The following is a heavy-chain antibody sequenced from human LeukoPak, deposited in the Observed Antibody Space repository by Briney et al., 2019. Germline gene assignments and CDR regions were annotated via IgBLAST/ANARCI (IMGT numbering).Heavy chain of an antibody. CDR2: INWNGGST. CDR1: GFTFDDYG. Sequence: GGSLRLSCAASGFTFDDYGMNWVRQAPGKGLEWVSGINWNGGSTGYADSVKGRFTISRDNAQNTLYPPMKKPRAEATDTFFWAGAELGGGFLGGENFDYWGQGTLVTVSS. V-gene: IGHV3-20*04. CDR3: AGAELGGGFLGGENFDY. J-gene: IGHJ4*02. D-gene: IGHD3-16*01.